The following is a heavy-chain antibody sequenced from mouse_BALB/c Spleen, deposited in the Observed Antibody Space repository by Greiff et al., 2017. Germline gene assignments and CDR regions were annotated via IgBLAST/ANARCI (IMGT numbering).Heavy chain of an antibody. D-gene: IGHD1-1*01. CDR1: GFNIKDYY. CDR2: IDPENGDT. CDR3: HYYYGSSTYYFDD. Sequence: VQLQQSGAELVRSGASVKLSCTASGFNIKDYYMHWVKQRPEQGLEWIGWIDPENGDTEYAPKFQGKATMTADTSSNTAYLQLSSLTSEDTAVYYCHYYYGSSTYYFDDWGQGTTLTVSS. V-gene: IGHV14-4*02. J-gene: IGHJ2*01.